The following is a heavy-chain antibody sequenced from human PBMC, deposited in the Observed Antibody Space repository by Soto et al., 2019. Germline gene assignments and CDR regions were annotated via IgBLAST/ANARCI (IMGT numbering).Heavy chain of an antibody. D-gene: IGHD3-22*01. CDR3: ARCMGYDDSGRFDPTFDR. CDR1: GDSMNSEY. Sequence: QVQLQESGPGLVRPSETLSLTCSVSGDSMNSEYWTWIRQTPGKGLEWIGYIFPTGTTNYNPSLNSRVIISVDRSKNQFSLDLSSVTAADTALYYCARCMGYDDSGRFDPTFDRWGQGTRVTVSS. V-gene: IGHV4-4*09. J-gene: IGHJ4*02. CDR2: IFPTGTT.